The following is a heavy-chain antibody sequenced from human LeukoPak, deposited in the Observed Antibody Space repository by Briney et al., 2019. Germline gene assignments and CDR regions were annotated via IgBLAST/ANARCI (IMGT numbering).Heavy chain of an antibody. D-gene: IGHD5-24*01. CDR1: GFTVSSNY. J-gene: IGHJ4*02. CDR2: IYSSGST. V-gene: IGHV3-53*01. Sequence: GGSLRLSCAASGFTVSSNYMSWVRQAPGKGPEWVSLIYSSGSTYYTNSVKGRFTISRDNSQNTLYLQMNSLSAEDTAVYYCARTFLSGDGYKVGYFDYWGQGTLVTVSS. CDR3: ARTFLSGDGYKVGYFDY.